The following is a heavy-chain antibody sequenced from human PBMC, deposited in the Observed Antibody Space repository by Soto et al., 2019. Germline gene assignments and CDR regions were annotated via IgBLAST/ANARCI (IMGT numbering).Heavy chain of an antibody. CDR3: ATTPGLAPGGSFDY. D-gene: IGHD6-13*01. Sequence: SETLSLTCPVSGGSISTRSYYWGWIRQPPGKGLEWIGSVYSSGISYYNPSLKSRVTISVGTSKNQFSLKLRSVTAADTAVYYCATTPGLAPGGSFDYWGQGALVTISS. CDR1: GGSISTRSYY. CDR2: VYSSGIS. J-gene: IGHJ4*02. V-gene: IGHV4-39*01.